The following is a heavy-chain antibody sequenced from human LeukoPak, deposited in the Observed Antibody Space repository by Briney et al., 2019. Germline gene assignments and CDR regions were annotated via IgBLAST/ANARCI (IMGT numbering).Heavy chain of an antibody. CDR3: ARVTAMVRGVISYYFDY. V-gene: IGHV3-66*02. J-gene: IGHJ4*02. CDR2: XXSGGST. D-gene: IGHD3-10*01. Sequence: GGSLRLSCAASXXXXSXXXXXXVXXXXXKXXXXVXXXXSGGSTYYADSVKGRFTISRDNSKNTLYLQMNSLRAEDTAVYYCARVTAMVRGVISYYFDYWGQGTLVTVSS. CDR1: XXXXSXXX.